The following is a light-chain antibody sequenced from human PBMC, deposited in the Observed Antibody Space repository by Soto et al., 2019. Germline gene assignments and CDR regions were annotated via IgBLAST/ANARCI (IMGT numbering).Light chain of an antibody. Sequence: DIQMTQSPSSVSASLGDRVTITCRASQGITYWLAWYQQRPGKAPKCLIYAASILQSGVPSRFSGSGSGTEFTLTISGLQPEDFATYYCLQHYYYPPWTFGQGTKVDIK. CDR1: QGITYW. CDR3: LQHYYYPPWT. V-gene: IGKV1-17*03. CDR2: AAS. J-gene: IGKJ1*01.